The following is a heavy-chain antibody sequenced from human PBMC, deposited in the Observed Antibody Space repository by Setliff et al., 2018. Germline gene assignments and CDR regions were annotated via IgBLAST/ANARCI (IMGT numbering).Heavy chain of an antibody. D-gene: IGHD1-26*01. Sequence: SETLSLTCTVSGGSVSSSSYYWGWIRQPPGKGLEWIGSIYYSGSTYYNPSLKSRVTISVDTSKNQFSLKLSSVTAADTAVYYCARDRRIVGARHAFDIWGQGTMVTVSS. CDR2: IYYSGST. CDR3: ARDRRIVGARHAFDI. V-gene: IGHV4-39*07. CDR1: GGSVSSSSYY. J-gene: IGHJ3*02.